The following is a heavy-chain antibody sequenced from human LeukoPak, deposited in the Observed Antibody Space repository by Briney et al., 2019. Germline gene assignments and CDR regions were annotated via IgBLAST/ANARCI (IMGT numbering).Heavy chain of an antibody. CDR1: GFTFSSYG. D-gene: IGHD1-1*01. J-gene: IGHJ4*02. CDR2: IRYDGSNK. V-gene: IGHV3-30*02. Sequence: SGGSLRLSCAASGFTFSSYGMHWVRQAPGKGLEWVAFIRYDGSNKYYADSVKGRFTISRDNSKNTLYLQMNSLRAEDTAVYYCVQGPRTAGFNDYWGQGTLVTVSS. CDR3: VQGPRTAGFNDY.